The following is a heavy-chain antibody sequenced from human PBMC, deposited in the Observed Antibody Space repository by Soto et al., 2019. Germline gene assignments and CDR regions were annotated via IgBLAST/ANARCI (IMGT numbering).Heavy chain of an antibody. J-gene: IGHJ5*02. V-gene: IGHV4-34*01. CDR3: PRAATGWFDP. CDR2: INHSGST. CDR1: GGSFSGYY. Sequence: QVQLQQWGAGLLKPSETLSLTCAVYGGSFSGYYWSWIRQPPGKGLEWIGEINHSGSTNYNPSLKRRVTISVDTSKNQFSLKLSSVTAADTAVYYCPRAATGWFDPWGQGTLVTVSS.